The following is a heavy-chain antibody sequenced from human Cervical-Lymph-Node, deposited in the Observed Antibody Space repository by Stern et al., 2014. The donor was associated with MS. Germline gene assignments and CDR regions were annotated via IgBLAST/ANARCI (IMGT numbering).Heavy chain of an antibody. D-gene: IGHD3-22*01. CDR1: GFTFTSSA. V-gene: IGHV1-58*01. CDR3: AAGPYYYDSSGYPNWYFDL. Sequence: QLEESGPEVKKPGTSVKVSCQASGFTFTSSAVQWVRQARGQRLEWIGWIVVGSGNTNYAQKFQERVTITRDMSTSTAYMELSSLRSEDTAVYYCAAGPYYYDSSGYPNWYFDLWGRGTLVTVSS. CDR2: IVVGSGNT. J-gene: IGHJ2*01.